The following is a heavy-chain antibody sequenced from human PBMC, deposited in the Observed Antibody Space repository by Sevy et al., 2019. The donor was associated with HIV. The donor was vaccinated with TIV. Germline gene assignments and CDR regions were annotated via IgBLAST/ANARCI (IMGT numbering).Heavy chain of an antibody. D-gene: IGHD6-19*01. J-gene: IGHJ4*02. V-gene: IGHV3-7*01. Sequence: GGSLRLSCAASGFTFSSYWMSWVRQAPGKGLEWVANIKQDGSEKYYVDSVKGRFTISRDNAKNSLYLQMNSLRAEDTDVYYCARAAGGIAVAGTADYWGQGTLVTVSS. CDR1: GFTFSSYW. CDR3: ARAAGGIAVAGTADY. CDR2: IKQDGSEK.